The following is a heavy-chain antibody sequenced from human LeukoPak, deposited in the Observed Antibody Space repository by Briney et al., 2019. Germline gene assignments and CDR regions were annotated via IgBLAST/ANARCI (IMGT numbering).Heavy chain of an antibody. CDR2: IYYSGST. CDR1: GGSISSSSYY. J-gene: IGHJ4*02. D-gene: IGHD3-22*01. CDR3: ASPIGGVTHFDY. Sequence: SETLSLTCTVSGGSISSSSYYWGWIRQPPGKGLEWIGSIYYSGSTYYNPSLKSRVTISVDTSKNQFSLKLSSVTAADTAVYYCASPIGGVTHFDYWGQGTLVTVSS. V-gene: IGHV4-39*07.